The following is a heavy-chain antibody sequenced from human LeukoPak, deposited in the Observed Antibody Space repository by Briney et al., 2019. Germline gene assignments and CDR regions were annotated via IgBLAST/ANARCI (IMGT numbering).Heavy chain of an antibody. Sequence: SETLSLTCTVSGGSINRYYWSWVRQPPGKGLEWIRYIKYSGSTNYNPSLTSRVTISLGTSNNQFSLRLSSVTAADTAVYYCAREDYDIVTGYGNFDHWSQGTLVTVSS. D-gene: IGHD3-9*01. CDR1: GGSINRYY. CDR3: AREDYDIVTGYGNFDH. J-gene: IGHJ4*02. V-gene: IGHV4-59*01. CDR2: IKYSGST.